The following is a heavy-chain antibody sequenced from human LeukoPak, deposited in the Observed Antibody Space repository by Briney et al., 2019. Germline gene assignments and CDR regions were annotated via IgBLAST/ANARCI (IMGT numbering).Heavy chain of an antibody. CDR2: ISISSSYI. Sequence: GGSLRLSCAASGFTFSSYGMHWVRQAPGKGLEWVSCISISSSYIYYADSVKGRFTISRDNAKNSLYLEMNSLRAEDTAVYYCARGHYYGSGSYYTPDFDYWGQGTLVTVSS. CDR3: ARGHYYGSGSYYTPDFDY. CDR1: GFTFSSYG. V-gene: IGHV3-21*01. J-gene: IGHJ4*02. D-gene: IGHD3-10*01.